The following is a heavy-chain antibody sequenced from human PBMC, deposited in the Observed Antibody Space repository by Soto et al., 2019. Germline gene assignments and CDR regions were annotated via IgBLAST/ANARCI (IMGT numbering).Heavy chain of an antibody. CDR3: AKDLRTTISDYGMDV. CDR2: ISYDETNE. V-gene: IGHV3-30*18. Sequence: GGSLRLSCVASGFTFGSHGMHWVRQAPGKGLEWVAVISYDETNEHYVDSVKGRFTISRDNSKSILYLQMNRLRPEDTAVYKCAKDLRTTISDYGMDVWAQGTTVTVSS. J-gene: IGHJ6*02. CDR1: GFTFGSHG.